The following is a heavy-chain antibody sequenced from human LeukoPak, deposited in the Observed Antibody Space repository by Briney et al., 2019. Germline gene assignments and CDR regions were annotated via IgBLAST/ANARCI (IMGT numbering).Heavy chain of an antibody. J-gene: IGHJ4*02. CDR1: GDSTSSSTYY. CDR3: ARHYKGWLQFHLDY. D-gene: IGHD5-24*01. CDR2: IYDSGTT. V-gene: IGHV4-39*01. Sequence: SETLSLTCTVSGDSTSSSTYYWDWIRQAPGKGLEWIGNIYDSGTTHYNPSLKSRVTISGDTSKNQFSLKLSSVTAADTAVYYCARHYKGWLQFHLDYWGQGTLVTVSS.